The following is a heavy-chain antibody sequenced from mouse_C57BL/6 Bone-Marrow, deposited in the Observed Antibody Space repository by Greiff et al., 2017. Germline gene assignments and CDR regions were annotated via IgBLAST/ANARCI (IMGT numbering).Heavy chain of an antibody. D-gene: IGHD3-2*02. CDR2: IYPSDGST. Sequence: QVQLKESGPELVKPGASVTLSCKASGYTFTSSDINWVKQRPGQGLEWIGWIYPSDGSTKYNETLKGKAPLTVDTSSSTAYMELHSLTSEDSAVYFCARSEGGWTAQASLDYWVQGTTLTVSS. J-gene: IGHJ2*01. CDR1: GYTFTSSD. V-gene: IGHV1-85*01. CDR3: ARSEGGWTAQASLDY.